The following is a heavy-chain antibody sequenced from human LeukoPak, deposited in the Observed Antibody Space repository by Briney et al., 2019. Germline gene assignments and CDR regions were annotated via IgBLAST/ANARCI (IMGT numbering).Heavy chain of an antibody. CDR1: GYTFTTYY. Sequence: ASVKVSCKASGYTFTTYYMHWMRQAPGQGPEWMGIINPRGGSTDYSQKFQGRITMTRDMSTSTVYMELSSLRSEDTAVYYCARDLLGYNYYMDVWGKGTTVTVSS. CDR2: INPRGGST. D-gene: IGHD3-16*01. CDR3: ARDLLGYNYYMDV. V-gene: IGHV1-46*01. J-gene: IGHJ6*03.